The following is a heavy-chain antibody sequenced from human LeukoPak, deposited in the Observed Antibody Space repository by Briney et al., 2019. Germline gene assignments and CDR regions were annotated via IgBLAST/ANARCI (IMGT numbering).Heavy chain of an antibody. Sequence: SETLSLTCTVSGGSISSGGYYLNWIRQHPGLGLDCVGYMYYSGSALSILCLKSRVTISVDTSKSHFFLKPSSATAADTAVYYCAREDFTMVRGVIREHWFDPWGQGTLVTVSS. V-gene: IGHV4-31*03. D-gene: IGHD3-10*01. CDR2: MYYSGSA. J-gene: IGHJ5*02. CDR3: AREDFTMVRGVIREHWFDP. CDR1: GGSISSGGYY.